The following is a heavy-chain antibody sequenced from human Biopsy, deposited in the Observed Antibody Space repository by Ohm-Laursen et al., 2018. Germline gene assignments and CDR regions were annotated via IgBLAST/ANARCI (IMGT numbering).Heavy chain of an antibody. V-gene: IGHV4-4*07. Sequence: TLSLTCNVSGGDINNYYWSWIRQPAGKGLEWIGRIYPGGSTNYNPSLKSRVTMSVDTSKKQLSLRLSSVTAADTAVYYCARDSGILSYGNFKYYHYYGMDVWGQGTKVTVSS. CDR3: ARDSGILSYGNFKYYHYYGMDV. CDR2: IYPGGST. D-gene: IGHD4-11*01. J-gene: IGHJ6*02. CDR1: GGDINNYY.